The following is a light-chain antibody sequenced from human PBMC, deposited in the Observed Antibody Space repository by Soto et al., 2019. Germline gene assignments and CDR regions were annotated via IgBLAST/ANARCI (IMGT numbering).Light chain of an antibody. CDR1: QGISRY. CDR2: AAS. CDR3: QQYNSSPLT. V-gene: IGKV1-27*01. Sequence: TKSATPLSASLGDRVSSXCWASQGISRYLAWYQQKPGKVPKLLIYAASTLQSGVPSRFSGSGSGTDFTLTITSLQPEDFATYYCQQYNSSPLTFGRGTKVDIK. J-gene: IGKJ4*01.